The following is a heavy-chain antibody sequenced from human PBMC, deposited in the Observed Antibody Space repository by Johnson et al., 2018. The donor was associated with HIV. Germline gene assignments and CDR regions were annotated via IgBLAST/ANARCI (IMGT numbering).Heavy chain of an antibody. CDR1: GFSFDDYG. CDR3: AEDFVAFGECTAFYI. J-gene: IGHJ3*02. D-gene: IGHD3-10*01. CDR2: INWNGGST. V-gene: IGHV3-20*04. Sequence: MQLVESGGGVVRPGGSLRLSCTASGFSFDDYGMNWVRQAPGKGLEWVTGINWNGGSTGYADSVKGRFTISRDNAKNSLYLQMNSMRTEDTALYYCAEDFVAFGECTAFYILGQGTMVTVSS.